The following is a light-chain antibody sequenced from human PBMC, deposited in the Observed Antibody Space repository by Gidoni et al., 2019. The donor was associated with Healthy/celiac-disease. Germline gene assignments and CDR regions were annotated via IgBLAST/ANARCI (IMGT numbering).Light chain of an antibody. V-gene: IGKV1-39*01. CDR1: QSISSY. CDR3: QQRYSTPVT. Sequence: DIQMTQSPSSMSASVGDRVTITCRASQSISSYLNCYQQKPGKAPKLLIYAASSLQSGVPSTFSGSRSGTDFTLTISSLQPEDVATYYCQQRYSTPVTFGQGTKLEIK. J-gene: IGKJ2*01. CDR2: AAS.